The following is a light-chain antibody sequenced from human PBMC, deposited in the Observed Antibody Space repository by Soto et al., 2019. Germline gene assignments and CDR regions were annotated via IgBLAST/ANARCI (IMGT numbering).Light chain of an antibody. CDR2: GAS. CDR3: HQYDSWT. J-gene: IGKJ1*01. Sequence: EIGLAQSPGPLPLSPWERATLSCRASQSFNRIYSAWYQQKPGQAPRPLIYGASSRATGIPDRFSGSGSGTDFTLTISRLEPEDFAVYYCHQYDSWTFGQGTKVDIK. CDR1: QSFNRIY. V-gene: IGKV3-20*01.